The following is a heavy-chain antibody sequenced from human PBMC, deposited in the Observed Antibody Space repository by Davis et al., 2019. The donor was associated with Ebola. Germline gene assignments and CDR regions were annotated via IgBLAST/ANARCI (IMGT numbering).Heavy chain of an antibody. CDR3: ARGRYYYGSGSPLGY. CDR2: MNPNSGNT. V-gene: IGHV1-8*02. CDR1: GGTFSSYA. J-gene: IGHJ4*02. Sequence: ASVKVSCKASGGTFSSYAISWVRQAPGQGLEWMGWMNPNSGNTGYAQKFQGRVTMTRNTSISTAYMELSSLRSEDTAVYYCARGRYYYGSGSPLGYWGQGTLVTVSS. D-gene: IGHD3-10*01.